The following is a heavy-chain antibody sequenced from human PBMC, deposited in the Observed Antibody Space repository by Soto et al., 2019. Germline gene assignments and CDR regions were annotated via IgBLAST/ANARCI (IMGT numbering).Heavy chain of an antibody. CDR2: IYYSGST. D-gene: IGHD6-19*01. V-gene: IGHV4-59*01. Sequence: SQTLSLTCTVSGGSISSYYWSWIRQPPGKGLEWIGYIYYSGSTNYNPSLKSRVTLSVDTSKNQFSLKLSSVTGADTAVYYCARDFYGGSGWYSGRWYFDLWGRGTLVTVSS. CDR1: GGSISSYY. J-gene: IGHJ2*01. CDR3: ARDFYGGSGWYSGRWYFDL.